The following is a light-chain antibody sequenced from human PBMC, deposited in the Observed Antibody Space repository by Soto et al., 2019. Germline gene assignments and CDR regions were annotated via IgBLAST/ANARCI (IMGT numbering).Light chain of an antibody. J-gene: IGLJ1*01. CDR2: GNN. Sequence: QSVLTQPPSVSGAPGQRVTISCTGSSSNIGAGYDVHWYQQLPGTAPKLLIYGNNNRPSGVPDRFSGSKSVTSASLAITGLQAEDEADYYCQSYDSSLSGYFVFGTGTKVTVL. V-gene: IGLV1-40*01. CDR1: SSNIGAGYD. CDR3: QSYDSSLSGYFV.